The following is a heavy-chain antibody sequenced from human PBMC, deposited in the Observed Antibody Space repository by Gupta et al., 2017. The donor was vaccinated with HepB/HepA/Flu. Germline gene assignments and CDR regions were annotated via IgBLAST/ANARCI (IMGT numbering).Heavy chain of an antibody. CDR1: GDSIDPSLYF. D-gene: IGHD5-24*01. CDR2: IFYSGTA. V-gene: IGHV4-39*01. Sequence: QLRLEESGPGLVKPWETLSLTCIVSGDSIDPSLYFWGWIRQPPGKGPEWIGDIFYSGTAHYNLSLKSRVTISIDTSKNQFSLRLSSVTAADTAIYYCARAKMAAEVDFWGQGSLVTVSS. CDR3: ARAKMAAEVDF. J-gene: IGHJ4*02.